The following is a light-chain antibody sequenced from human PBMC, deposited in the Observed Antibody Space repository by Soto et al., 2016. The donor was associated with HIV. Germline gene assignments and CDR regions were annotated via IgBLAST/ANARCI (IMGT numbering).Light chain of an antibody. V-gene: IGKV1-17*01. CDR1: QGIGND. CDR2: DAF. CDR3: LQHNSYPRT. Sequence: DIQMTQSPSSLSASVGDRVTITCRASQGIGNDLGWYQQRPGKAPKRLMYDAFSLQSGVPSRFSGSGSGTEFTLTISSLQPEDFATYYCLQHNSYPRTFGQGTRVDIK. J-gene: IGKJ1*01.